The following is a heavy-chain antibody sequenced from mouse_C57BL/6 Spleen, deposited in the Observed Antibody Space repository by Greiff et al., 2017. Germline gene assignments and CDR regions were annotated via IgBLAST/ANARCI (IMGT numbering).Heavy chain of an antibody. CDR2: IDPSDSYT. V-gene: IGHV1-69*01. J-gene: IGHJ1*03. Sequence: QVQLKQPGAELVMPGASVKLSCKASGYTFTSYWMHWVKQRPGQGLEWIGEIDPSDSYTNYNQKFKGKSTLTVDKSSSTAYMPLSSLTSEDSAVYYCARSSSYWYFDVWGTGTTVTVSS. D-gene: IGHD1-1*01. CDR1: GYTFTSYW. CDR3: ARSSSYWYFDV.